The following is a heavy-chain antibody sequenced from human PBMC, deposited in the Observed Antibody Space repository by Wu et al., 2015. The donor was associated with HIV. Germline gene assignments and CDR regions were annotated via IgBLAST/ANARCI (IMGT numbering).Heavy chain of an antibody. D-gene: IGHD7-27*01. CDR1: GYTFTAYD. CDR2: MNPNNGNT. Sequence: QVQLVQSGTEVKKPGASVKVSCKAFGYTFTAYDINWVRQATGQGLEYMGWMNPNNGNTASAQKFQGRITMTRTTSINTAYLELSSLKSEDTAVYYCARGPTGGQSYFDYWGQGTLVAVSS. J-gene: IGHJ4*02. CDR3: ARGPTGGQSYFDY. V-gene: IGHV1-8*02.